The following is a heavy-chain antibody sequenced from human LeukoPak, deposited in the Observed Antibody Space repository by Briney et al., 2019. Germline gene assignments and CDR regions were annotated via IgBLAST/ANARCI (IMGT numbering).Heavy chain of an antibody. CDR3: ARGTQQWLAGAFDY. CDR2: IYYSGST. Sequence: SETLSLTCTVSGGSISSSTFYWSWIRQPPGKGLEWIGYIYYSGSTNYNPSLKSRVTISVDTSKNQFSLKLSSVTAADTAVYYCARGTQQWLAGAFDYWGQGTLVTVSS. V-gene: IGHV4-61*01. CDR1: GGSISSSTFY. D-gene: IGHD6-19*01. J-gene: IGHJ4*02.